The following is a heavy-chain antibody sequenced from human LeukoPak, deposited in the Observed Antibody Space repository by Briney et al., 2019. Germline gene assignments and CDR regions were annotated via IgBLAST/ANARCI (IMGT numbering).Heavy chain of an antibody. CDR3: ARHESTTVGASEPFIDF. J-gene: IGHJ4*02. D-gene: IGHD1-26*01. CDR2: INHSGST. Sequence: SETLSLTCAVYGGSFSGYYWSWIRQPPGKGLEWIGEINHSGSTNYKPSLKSRVTISVDTSKNQFSLRLSSVTAADMAVYYCARHESTTVGASEPFIDFWGQGTLVTVSS. CDR1: GGSFSGYY. V-gene: IGHV4-34*01.